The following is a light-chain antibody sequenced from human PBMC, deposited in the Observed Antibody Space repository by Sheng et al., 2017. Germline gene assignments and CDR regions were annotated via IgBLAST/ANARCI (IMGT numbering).Light chain of an antibody. CDR3: QQYNSYPYT. CDR1: QSISSW. CDR2: KAS. J-gene: IGKJ2*01. V-gene: IGKV1-5*03. Sequence: DIQMTQSPSTLSASVGDRVTITCRASQSISSWLAWYQQKPGKAPKLLIYKASSLESGVPSRFSGSGSGTEFTLTISSLQPDDFTSYYCQQYNSYPYTFGQGTKLEI.